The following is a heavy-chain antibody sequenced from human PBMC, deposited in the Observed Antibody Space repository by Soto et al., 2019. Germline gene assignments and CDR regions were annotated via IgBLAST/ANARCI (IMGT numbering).Heavy chain of an antibody. V-gene: IGHV4-59*01. CDR2: IYYSGST. J-gene: IGHJ4*02. CDR3: ARDTMIEVGGAFDI. Sequence: SETLSLTCTVSGGSISSYYWSWIRQPPGKGLEWIGYIYYSGSTNYNPSLKSRVTISVDTSKNQFSLKLSSVTAADTAVYYCARDTMIEVGGAFDIWCQGTLVTVSS. D-gene: IGHD3-22*01. CDR1: GGSISSYY.